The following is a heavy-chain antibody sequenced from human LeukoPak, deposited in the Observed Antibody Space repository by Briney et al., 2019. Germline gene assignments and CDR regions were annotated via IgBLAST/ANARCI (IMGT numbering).Heavy chain of an antibody. CDR2: ISSSSSTI. Sequence: GSLRLSCAASGFTFSSYSMNWVRQAPGKGLEWVSYISSSSSTIYYADSVKGRFTTSRDNAKNSLYLQMNSLRAEDTAVYYCARDTVSGHYYDSSGYPGKWGQGTLVTVSS. V-gene: IGHV3-48*01. D-gene: IGHD3-22*01. CDR3: ARDTVSGHYYDSSGYPGK. CDR1: GFTFSSYS. J-gene: IGHJ4*02.